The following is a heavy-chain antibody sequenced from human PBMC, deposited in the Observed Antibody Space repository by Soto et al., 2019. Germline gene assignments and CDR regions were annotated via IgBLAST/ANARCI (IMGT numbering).Heavy chain of an antibody. V-gene: IGHV3-30*18. D-gene: IGHD2-2*02. CDR2: ISTDGRDK. Sequence: GGSLRLSCAASGLTYSNYGMHWVRQAPGKGLEWVAIISTDGRDKYYVDSVKGRFTISRDNSENTLYLQMNSLREEDTAVYYCAKGVPIYREGPDLWGQGTLVTVSS. CDR1: GLTYSNYG. CDR3: AKGVPIYREGPDL. J-gene: IGHJ5*02.